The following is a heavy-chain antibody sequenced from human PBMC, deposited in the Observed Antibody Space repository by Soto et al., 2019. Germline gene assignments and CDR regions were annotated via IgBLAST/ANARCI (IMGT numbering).Heavy chain of an antibody. CDR1: GNSFTSYW. D-gene: IGHD6-6*01. CDR2: IGPSDSYT. CDR3: ARMRWGEARQSYYYYGMDV. J-gene: IGHJ6*02. V-gene: IGHV5-10-1*01. Sequence: XESLKISWQGSGNSFTSYWISWVLQMPGKGLEWMGRIGPSDSYTNYSPSFQGHVTISADKSISTAYLQWSSLKAPDTAMYYCARMRWGEARQSYYYYGMDVWGQGTTVTVSS.